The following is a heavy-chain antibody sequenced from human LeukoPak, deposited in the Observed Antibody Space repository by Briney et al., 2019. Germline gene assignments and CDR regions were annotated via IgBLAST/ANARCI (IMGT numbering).Heavy chain of an antibody. CDR1: GFTFSSYG. V-gene: IGHV3-33*01. CDR3: ARDHLERPYCGGDCYSDGMDV. J-gene: IGHJ6*02. D-gene: IGHD2-21*02. Sequence: PGGSLRLSCAASGFTFSSYGMHWVRQAPGKGLEWVAVIWYDGSNKYYADSVKGRFTISRDNSKNTLYLQMNSLRAEDTAVYYCARDHLERPYCGGDCYSDGMDVWGQGTTVTVSS. CDR2: IWYDGSNK.